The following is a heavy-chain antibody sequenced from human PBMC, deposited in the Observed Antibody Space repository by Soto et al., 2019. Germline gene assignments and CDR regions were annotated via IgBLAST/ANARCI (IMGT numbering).Heavy chain of an antibody. CDR2: IYSSGPT. D-gene: IGHD1-26*01. V-gene: IGHV3-53*01. CDR3: ARAFGGSYDY. Sequence: GGSLRLSCAASGFTVSSYYMNWVRLVPEKGLEWVSVIYSSGPTFYADSVRGRFTISRDNSKNTLYLQMNSLRVEDTAVYYCARAFGGSYDYWGQGTLVTVSS. J-gene: IGHJ4*02. CDR1: GFTVSSYY.